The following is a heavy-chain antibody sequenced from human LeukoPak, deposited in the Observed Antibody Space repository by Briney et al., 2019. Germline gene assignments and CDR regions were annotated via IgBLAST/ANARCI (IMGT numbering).Heavy chain of an antibody. CDR1: GFTFSGYS. Sequence: GGSLRLSCAASGFTFSGYSMNWVRQAPGKGLEWVSYICSSSSNIYYADSVKGRFTISRDNAKNSLYLQMNSLRDEDTAVYYCERVRWLQSADDYWGQGTLVTVSS. CDR2: ICSSSSNI. V-gene: IGHV3-48*02. D-gene: IGHD5-24*01. J-gene: IGHJ4*02. CDR3: ERVRWLQSADDY.